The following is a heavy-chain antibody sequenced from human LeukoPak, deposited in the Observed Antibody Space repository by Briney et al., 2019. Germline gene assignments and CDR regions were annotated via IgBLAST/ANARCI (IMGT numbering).Heavy chain of an antibody. CDR1: GYSISSGYY. D-gene: IGHD6-13*01. CDR3: ARAYSSSWYWNWFDP. Sequence: PSETLSLTCTVSGYSISSGYYWGWIRQPPGKGLEWIGNIYPTGSTYYNPSLKSRVTISVDTSKNQFSLKVSSVSAADTAVCYCARAYSSSWYWNWFDPWGQGTLVTVSS. J-gene: IGHJ5*02. V-gene: IGHV4-38-2*02. CDR2: IYPTGST.